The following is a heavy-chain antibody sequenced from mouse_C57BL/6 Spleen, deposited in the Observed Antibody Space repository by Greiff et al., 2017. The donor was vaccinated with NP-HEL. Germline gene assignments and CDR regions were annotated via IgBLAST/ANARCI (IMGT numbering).Heavy chain of an antibody. D-gene: IGHD2-3*01. V-gene: IGHV1-76*01. CDR2: IYPGSGNT. CDR3: ARSYDGYYLYAMDY. Sequence: QVQLQQSGAELVRPGASVKLSCKASGYTFTDYYINWVKQRPGQGLEWIARIYPGSGNTSYNEKFKGKATLTAEKSSSTAYMQLSSLTSEDSAVYFCARSYDGYYLYAMDYWGQGTSVTVSS. CDR1: GYTFTDYY. J-gene: IGHJ4*01.